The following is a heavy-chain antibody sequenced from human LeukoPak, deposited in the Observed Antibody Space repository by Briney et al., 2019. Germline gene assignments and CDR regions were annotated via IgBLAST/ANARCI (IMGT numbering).Heavy chain of an antibody. J-gene: IGHJ6*03. D-gene: IGHD5-18*01. CDR3: ARGDSYGALNYYYYYMDV. CDR2: IYYSGST. CDR1: GGSISSGGYY. V-gene: IGHV4-31*03. Sequence: SQTLSLTCPVSGGSISSGGYYWSWIRQHPGKGLEWIGYIYYSGSTYYNPSLKSRVTISVDTSKNQFSLKLSSVTAADTAVYYCARGDSYGALNYYYYYMDVWGKGTTVTVSS.